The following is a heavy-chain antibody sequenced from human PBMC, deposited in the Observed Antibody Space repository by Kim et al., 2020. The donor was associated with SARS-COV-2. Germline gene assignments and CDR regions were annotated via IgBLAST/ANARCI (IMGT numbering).Heavy chain of an antibody. CDR3: AKDMVRGVKDFYYYYGMDV. D-gene: IGHD3-10*01. J-gene: IGHJ6*02. V-gene: IGHV3-23*01. Sequence: GRFTISRDNSKNTLYLQMNSLRAEDTAVYYCAKDMVRGVKDFYYYYGMDVWGQGTTVTVSS.